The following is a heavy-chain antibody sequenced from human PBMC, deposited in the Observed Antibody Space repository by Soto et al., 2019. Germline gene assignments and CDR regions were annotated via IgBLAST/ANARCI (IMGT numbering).Heavy chain of an antibody. CDR2: IDISGSAI. D-gene: IGHD2-2*01. CDR3: ARGDASGY. J-gene: IGHJ4*02. CDR1: GFTFSSYE. V-gene: IGHV3-48*03. Sequence: GGSLRLSCVASGFTFSSYEMNWVRQAPGKGLQWVSYIDISGSAIYYADSVKGRFTISRDNAKNSLYLQMNSLRAEDTALYYCARGDASGYWGQGTLVTVS.